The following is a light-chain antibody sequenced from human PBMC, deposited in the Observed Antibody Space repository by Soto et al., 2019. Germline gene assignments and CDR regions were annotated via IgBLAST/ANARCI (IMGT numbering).Light chain of an antibody. V-gene: IGLV2-8*01. CDR1: SSDTGGYSY. Sequence: QSVLTQPPSASGSPGQSVTISCTETSSDTGGYSYVSWYQQHPGKAPKLMIYEVSKRPSGVPDRFSGSKSGSTASLTVSGLQAEDEADYYCSSYAGSNNLVFGGGTQLTVL. CDR2: EVS. J-gene: IGLJ2*01. CDR3: SSYAGSNNLV.